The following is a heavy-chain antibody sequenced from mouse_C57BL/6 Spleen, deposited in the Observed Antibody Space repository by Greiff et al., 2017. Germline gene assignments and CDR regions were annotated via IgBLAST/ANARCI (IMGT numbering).Heavy chain of an antibody. Sequence: EVKVEESGGGLVKPGGSLKLSCAASGFTFSSYAMSWVRQTPEKRLEWVATISDGGSYTYYPDNVKGRFTISRDNAKNNLYLQLSHLKSEDTAMYYCARDPYGSSLNWYFDVWDTGTTVTVSS. D-gene: IGHD1-1*01. V-gene: IGHV5-4*01. CDR3: ARDPYGSSLNWYFDV. CDR2: ISDGGSYT. J-gene: IGHJ1*03. CDR1: GFTFSSYA.